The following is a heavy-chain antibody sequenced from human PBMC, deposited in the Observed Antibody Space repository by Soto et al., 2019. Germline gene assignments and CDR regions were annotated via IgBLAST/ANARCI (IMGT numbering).Heavy chain of an antibody. CDR2: LRLGGQAT. CDR3: TRGPFSGYDSYFDY. Sequence: QVQLVQSGAEVKKPGASVRISCQASGYTFSHYHINWVRQAPGHGLEWIGILRLGGQATTDSQKFQGIVTMTSDTSTATVYMELSSLRSDDTAVYYCTRGPFSGYDSYFDYWGQGTLITVSS. J-gene: IGHJ4*02. D-gene: IGHD5-12*01. CDR1: GYTFSHYH. V-gene: IGHV1-46*03.